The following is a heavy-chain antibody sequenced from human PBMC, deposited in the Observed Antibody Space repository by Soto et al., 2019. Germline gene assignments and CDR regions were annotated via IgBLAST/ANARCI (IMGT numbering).Heavy chain of an antibody. CDR1: GYTFTSYG. D-gene: IGHD1-1*01. J-gene: IGHJ6*03. Sequence: ASVKVSCKASGYTFTSYGISWVRQAPGQGLEWMGWLSAYNGNTNYAQKLQGRVTMTTDTSTSTAYMELRSLRSDDTAVYYCASLTSGTTAGYYYYYMDVWGKGTTVTVSS. CDR3: ASLTSGTTAGYYYYYMDV. V-gene: IGHV1-18*01. CDR2: LSAYNGNT.